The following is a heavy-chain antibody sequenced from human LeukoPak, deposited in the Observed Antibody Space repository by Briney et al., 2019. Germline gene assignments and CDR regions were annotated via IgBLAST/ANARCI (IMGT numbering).Heavy chain of an antibody. CDR2: IIPIFGTA. V-gene: IGHV1-69*01. Sequence: SVKVSCKASGGTFSSYAISWVRQAPGQGLEWMGGIIPIFGTANYAQKFQGRVTITADESTSTAYRELSSLRSDDTAVYYCARRPADYYGSGSYPDYWGQGTLVTVSS. J-gene: IGHJ4*02. CDR3: ARRPADYYGSGSYPDY. CDR1: GGTFSSYA. D-gene: IGHD3-10*01.